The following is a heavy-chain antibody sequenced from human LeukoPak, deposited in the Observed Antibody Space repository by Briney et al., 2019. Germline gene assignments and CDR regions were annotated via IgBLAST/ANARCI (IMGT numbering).Heavy chain of an antibody. CDR3: ARSQAPLEWLLKNAFDI. CDR2: IYTSGST. Sequence: SETLSLTCTVSGGSISSYYWSWIRQPAGKGLEWIGRIYTSGSTNYNPSLKSRVTMSVDTSKNQFSLKLSSVTAADTAVYYCARSQAPLEWLLKNAFDIWGQGTMVTVSS. D-gene: IGHD3-3*01. V-gene: IGHV4-4*07. J-gene: IGHJ3*02. CDR1: GGSISSYY.